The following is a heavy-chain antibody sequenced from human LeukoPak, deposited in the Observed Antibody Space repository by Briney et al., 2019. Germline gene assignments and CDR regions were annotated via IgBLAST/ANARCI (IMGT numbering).Heavy chain of an antibody. D-gene: IGHD2-2*02. CDR3: ARGYLEYFDY. Sequence: SETLSLTCTVSGGSISSYYWSWIRQPPGKGLEWIGYIYYSGSTNYNPSLKSRVTISVDTSKNQFSLELSSVTAADTAVYYCARGYLEYFDYWGQGTLVTVSS. V-gene: IGHV4-59*01. J-gene: IGHJ4*02. CDR1: GGSISSYY. CDR2: IYYSGST.